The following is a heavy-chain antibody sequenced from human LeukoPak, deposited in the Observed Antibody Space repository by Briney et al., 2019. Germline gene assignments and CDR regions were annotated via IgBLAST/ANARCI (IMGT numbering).Heavy chain of an antibody. CDR1: GFTLSSYW. CDR3: ARGLMGTMAIDY. Sequence: PGGSLRLSCAASGFTLSSYWMHWVRQAPGKGLVWVSRINSDGSSTTYADAVSGRFTISRDNAKNTMYLQMNSLRAEDTAVYYCARGLMGTMAIDYWGQGTLVTVSS. CDR2: INSDGSST. D-gene: IGHD4/OR15-4a*01. J-gene: IGHJ4*02. V-gene: IGHV3-74*01.